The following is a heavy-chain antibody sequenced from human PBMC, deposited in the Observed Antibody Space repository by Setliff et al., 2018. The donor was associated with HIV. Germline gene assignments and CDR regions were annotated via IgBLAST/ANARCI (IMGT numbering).Heavy chain of an antibody. J-gene: IGHJ5*02. D-gene: IGHD2-2*01. Sequence: SVKVSCKASGGTFSNYGMSWVRQAPGQGLEWMGGIIPISGTANYAQKFQGRVTITTDESTSTAYTELSGLRSEDTAVYYCARDFGGYCSSMSCPGLFDPWGQGTLVTVSS. V-gene: IGHV1-69*05. CDR1: GGTFSNYG. CDR3: ARDFGGYCSSMSCPGLFDP. CDR2: IIPISGTA.